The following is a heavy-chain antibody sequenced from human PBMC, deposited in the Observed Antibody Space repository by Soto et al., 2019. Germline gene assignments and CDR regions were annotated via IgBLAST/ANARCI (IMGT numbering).Heavy chain of an antibody. V-gene: IGHV3-33*06. CDR2: IWYDGSNT. CDR3: AKSIAVASGWLDP. Sequence: GGSLRLSCAASGFTFSSYGMHWVRQAPGKGLEWVAGIWYDGSNTFYSDAVKGRFSISRDNSKNTVDLQMNSLRAEDTAVYYCAKSIAVASGWLDPWGQGIQVTVSS. J-gene: IGHJ5*02. CDR1: GFTFSSYG. D-gene: IGHD6-19*01.